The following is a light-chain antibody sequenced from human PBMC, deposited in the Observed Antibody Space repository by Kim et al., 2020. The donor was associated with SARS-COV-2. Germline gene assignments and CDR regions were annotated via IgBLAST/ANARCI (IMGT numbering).Light chain of an antibody. V-gene: IGLV3-1*01. CDR3: QAWDSRTVV. CDR2: QDS. CDR1: KLGDKY. J-gene: IGLJ3*02. Sequence: SVSPGQTSSITSAGAKLGDKYACWSEQKAGQSPVLVIYQDSKRTSGIPEQFCGSNSGKTATLTISGTQAMDDADYYCQAWDSRTVVFGGGTQLTVL.